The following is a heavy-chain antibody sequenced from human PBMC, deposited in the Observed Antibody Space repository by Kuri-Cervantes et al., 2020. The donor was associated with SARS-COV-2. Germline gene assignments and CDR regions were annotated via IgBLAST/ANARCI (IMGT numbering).Heavy chain of an antibody. D-gene: IGHD1-26*01. CDR1: GFTFSSYA. CDR3: ARVAGEGPIYYYYMDV. Sequence: GGSLRLSCAASGFTFSSYAMHWVRQAPGKGLEWVAVISYDGSNKYYADSVKGRFTISRDNAKNSLYLQMNSLRVEDTAVYYCARVAGEGPIYYYYMDVWGKGTTVTVSS. V-gene: IGHV3-30-3*01. CDR2: ISYDGSNK. J-gene: IGHJ6*03.